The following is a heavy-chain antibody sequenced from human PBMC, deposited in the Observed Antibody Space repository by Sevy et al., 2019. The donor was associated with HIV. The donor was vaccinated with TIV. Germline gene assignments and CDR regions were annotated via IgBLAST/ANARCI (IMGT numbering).Heavy chain of an antibody. CDR1: GFTFSNHA. D-gene: IGHD1-26*01. CDR3: ATDPSITSGIYDFFEY. J-gene: IGHJ4*01. CDR2: IIGSGFST. V-gene: IGHV3-23*01. Sequence: GGSLRLSCTASGFTFSNHAMSWVRQAPGKGLEWVSGIIGSGFSTYYADSVKGRFTISRDNSKNVLFLQMNNLGAEDTAIYYCATDPSITSGIYDFFEYWGQGTMVTVSS.